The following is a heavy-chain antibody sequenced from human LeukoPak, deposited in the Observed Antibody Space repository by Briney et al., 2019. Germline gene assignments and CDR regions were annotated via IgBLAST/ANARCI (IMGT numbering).Heavy chain of an antibody. V-gene: IGHV3-13*05. Sequence: GGPLRLSCAASGFTFSSYDMHWVRQATGKGLEWVSAIGTAGGPYYPGSVKGRFTISRENAKNSLYLQMNSLRAGDTAVYYCARGGHSSGWLSRPFDYWGQGTLVTVSS. CDR1: GFTFSSYD. D-gene: IGHD6-19*01. CDR2: IGTAGGP. J-gene: IGHJ4*02. CDR3: ARGGHSSGWLSRPFDY.